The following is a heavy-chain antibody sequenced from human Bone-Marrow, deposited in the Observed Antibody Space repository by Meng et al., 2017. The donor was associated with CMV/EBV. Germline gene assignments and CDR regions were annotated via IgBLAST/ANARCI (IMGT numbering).Heavy chain of an antibody. Sequence: ASVKVSCKVSGYTFSSYGVTWVRQAPGQGLEWMGWINTYNGNTNYAQKFQGRVAMTTDTSTSTAYMEVWSLRSDDTSVYYWAICSAALDYWGQGTLVTVSS. J-gene: IGHJ4*02. V-gene: IGHV1-18*01. D-gene: IGHD3-10*02. CDR1: GYTFSSYG. CDR3: AICSAALDY. CDR2: INTYNGNT.